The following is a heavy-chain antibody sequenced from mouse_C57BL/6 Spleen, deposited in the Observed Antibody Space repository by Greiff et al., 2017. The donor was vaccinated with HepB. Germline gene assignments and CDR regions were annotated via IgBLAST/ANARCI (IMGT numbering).Heavy chain of an antibody. Sequence: QVQLQQPGAELVRPGSSVKLSCKASGYTFTSYWMHWVKQRPIQGLEWIGNIDPSDSETHYNQKFKDKATLTVDKSSSTAYMQLSSLTSEDSAVYYCAGAPHYDYDGGAYYFDYWGQGTTLTVSS. V-gene: IGHV1-52*01. CDR3: AGAPHYDYDGGAYYFDY. J-gene: IGHJ2*01. CDR2: IDPSDSET. D-gene: IGHD2-4*01. CDR1: GYTFTSYW.